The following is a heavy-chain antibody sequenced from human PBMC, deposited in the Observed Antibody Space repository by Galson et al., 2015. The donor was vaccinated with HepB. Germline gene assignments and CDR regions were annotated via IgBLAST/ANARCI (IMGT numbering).Heavy chain of an antibody. D-gene: IGHD6-13*01. V-gene: IGHV3-49*04. CDR3: TRTPGYSSSWFAN. CDR2: IRSKAYGGTT. J-gene: IGHJ3*01. Sequence: LRLSCAASGFTFGDYAMSWVRLAPGKGLEWVGFIRSKAYGGTTEYAASVKGRFTISRDDSKSIAYLQMNSLKTEDTAVYYCTRTPGYSSSWFANWGQGTMVTVSS. CDR1: GFTFGDYA.